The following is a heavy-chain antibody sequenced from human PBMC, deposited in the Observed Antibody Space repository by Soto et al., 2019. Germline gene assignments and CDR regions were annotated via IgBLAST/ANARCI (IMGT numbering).Heavy chain of an antibody. D-gene: IGHD2-2*01. Sequence: SETPSLTCAVSGGSISGSNSYWGWVRQPPGKELEWIASIYYSGSTYYSPSLKSRVTISVDRSKNQFSLKLSSVTAADTAVYYCARVPDRWGQGTLVTVSS. J-gene: IGHJ5*02. V-gene: IGHV4-39*07. CDR3: ARVPDR. CDR2: IYYSGST. CDR1: GGSISGSNSY.